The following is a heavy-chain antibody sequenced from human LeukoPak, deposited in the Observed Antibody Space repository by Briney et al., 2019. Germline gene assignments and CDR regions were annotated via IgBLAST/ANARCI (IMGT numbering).Heavy chain of an antibody. J-gene: IGHJ4*02. CDR2: IYYSGST. D-gene: IGHD3-22*01. CDR3: ARLDYDSSGYYPPTPYYFDY. CDR1: GGSISSSSYY. V-gene: IGHV4-39*01. Sequence: SETLSLTCTVSGGSISSSSYYWGWIRQPPGKGLEWIVCIYYSGSTYYNPSLKSRVTISVDTSKNQFSLKLSSVTAADTAVYYCARLDYDSSGYYPPTPYYFDYWGQGTLVTVSS.